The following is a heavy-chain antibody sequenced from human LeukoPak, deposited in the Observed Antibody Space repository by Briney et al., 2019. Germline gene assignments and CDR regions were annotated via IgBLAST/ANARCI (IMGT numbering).Heavy chain of an antibody. D-gene: IGHD5-18*01. V-gene: IGHV4-38-2*02. J-gene: IGHJ5*02. CDR2: IYHSGST. Sequence: PSETLSLTCTVSGYSISSGYYWGWIRQPPGKGLEWIGSIYHSGSTYYNPSLKSRVTISVDTSKNQFSLKLSSVTAADTAVYYCARLRVRGYSYGPPGWFDPWGQGTLVTVSS. CDR3: ARLRVRGYSYGPPGWFDP. CDR1: GYSISSGYY.